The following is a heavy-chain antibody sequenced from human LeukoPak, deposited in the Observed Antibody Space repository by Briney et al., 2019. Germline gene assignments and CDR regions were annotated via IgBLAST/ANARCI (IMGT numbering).Heavy chain of an antibody. D-gene: IGHD6-19*01. Sequence: ASVKVSCKASGYTFTSYGISWVRQAPGQGLEWRGWISAYDGNTNYAQKLQGRVTMTTDTSTSTAYMELRSLRSDDTAVYYCARDQFLQWLVEWRGYYYGMDVWGQGTTVTVSS. CDR3: ARDQFLQWLVEWRGYYYGMDV. CDR2: ISAYDGNT. CDR1: GYTFTSYG. J-gene: IGHJ6*02. V-gene: IGHV1-18*01.